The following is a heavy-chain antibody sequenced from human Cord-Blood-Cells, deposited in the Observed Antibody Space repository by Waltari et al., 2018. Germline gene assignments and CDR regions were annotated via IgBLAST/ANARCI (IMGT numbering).Heavy chain of an antibody. D-gene: IGHD1-1*01. CDR3: ARGLLEVYYYYMDV. CDR1: GGSFSGYY. CDR2: INHSGST. Sequence: QVQLQQWGAGLLKPSETLSLTCAVYGGSFSGYYWSWIRQPQGKGLEWIGEINHSGSTNYNPSIKSRVTISVDTSKNQFSLKLSSVTAADTAVYYCARGLLEVYYYYMDVWGKGTTVTVSS. J-gene: IGHJ6*03. V-gene: IGHV4-34*01.